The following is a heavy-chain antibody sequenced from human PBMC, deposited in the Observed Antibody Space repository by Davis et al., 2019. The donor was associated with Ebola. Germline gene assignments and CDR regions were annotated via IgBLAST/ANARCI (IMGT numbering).Heavy chain of an antibody. CDR2: IDEDGSKK. D-gene: IGHD6-6*01. J-gene: IGHJ4*02. CDR3: ARGSSSSGFDN. CDR1: GFSFSSYW. V-gene: IGHV3-7*01. Sequence: GESLKISCAASGFSFSSYWMSWVRQGPGKGLEWVAEIDEDGSKKDYVDSVKGRFTISRDNAKNSVSLQMNSLRAEDTAVYYCARGSSSSGFDNWGQGTLVTVSS.